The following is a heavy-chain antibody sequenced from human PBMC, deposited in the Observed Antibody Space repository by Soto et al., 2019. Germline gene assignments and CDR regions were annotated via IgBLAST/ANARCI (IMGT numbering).Heavy chain of an antibody. CDR3: AKEIRWLEMATTMDD. CDR2: ISGSGGST. CDR1: GFTFSSYA. J-gene: IGHJ4*02. Sequence: GESLKISCAASGFTFSSYAMSWVRQAPGKGLEWVSAISGSGGSTYYASSVKGRFTISRVNSKNTLYMQMNSLRAEDTAVYYCAKEIRWLEMATTMDDWGQGTLVTVSS. D-gene: IGHD5-18*01. V-gene: IGHV3-23*01.